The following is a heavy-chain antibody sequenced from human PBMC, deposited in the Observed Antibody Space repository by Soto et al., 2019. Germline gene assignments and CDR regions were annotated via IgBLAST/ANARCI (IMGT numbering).Heavy chain of an antibody. Sequence: EVQLLVSGGDLVQPGGSLRLSCVASGFTFGSRAMSWVRQAPGEGLEWVSTITDNGGDSKSADYVRGRFAISRDNSKNILYLQMNSLRAEDSAIYYCARGSEDSYPGSRIFDFWGRGTLVSVSS. V-gene: IGHV3-23*01. CDR3: ARGSEDSYPGSRIFDF. D-gene: IGHD3-10*01. J-gene: IGHJ4*02. CDR1: GFTFGSRA. CDR2: ITDNGGDS.